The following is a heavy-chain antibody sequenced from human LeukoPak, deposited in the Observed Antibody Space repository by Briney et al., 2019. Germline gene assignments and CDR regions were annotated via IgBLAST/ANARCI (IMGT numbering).Heavy chain of an antibody. D-gene: IGHD2-2*02. CDR1: GGTFSSYT. V-gene: IGHV1-69*02. Sequence: SVKVSCKASGGTFSSYTISWVRQAPGQGLEWMGRIIPILGIANYAQKFQGRVTITADKSTSTAYMELSSLRSEDTAVYYCAINIPPAHCSGTSCYTGGYWGQGTLVTVSS. CDR2: IIPILGIA. CDR3: AINIPPAHCSGTSCYTGGY. J-gene: IGHJ4*02.